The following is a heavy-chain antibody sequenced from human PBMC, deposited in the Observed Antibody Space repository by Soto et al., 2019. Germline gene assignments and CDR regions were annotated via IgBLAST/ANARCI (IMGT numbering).Heavy chain of an antibody. V-gene: IGHV4-39*01. CDR3: ARQNVLRFFLSINWFDP. CDR2: IYYSGST. Sequence: SETLSLTCTVSGGSISSSSYYWGWIRQPPGKGLEWIGSIYYSGSTYYNPSLKSRVTISVDTSKNQFSLKLSSVTAADTAVYYCARQNVLRFFLSINWFDPWGQGTLVT. J-gene: IGHJ5*02. D-gene: IGHD3-3*01. CDR1: GGSISSSSYY.